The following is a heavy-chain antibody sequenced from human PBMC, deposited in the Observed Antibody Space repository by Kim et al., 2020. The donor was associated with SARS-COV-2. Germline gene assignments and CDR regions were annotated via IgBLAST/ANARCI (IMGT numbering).Heavy chain of an antibody. CDR3: AKAHNNRAKYYNGMDV. Sequence: DAAKGRVTVSRDNSKNTLYLQMSSLRAEDTAVYYCAKAHNNRAKYYNGMDVWGQGTTVIVSS. D-gene: IGHD3-16*02. V-gene: IGHV3-23*01. J-gene: IGHJ6*02.